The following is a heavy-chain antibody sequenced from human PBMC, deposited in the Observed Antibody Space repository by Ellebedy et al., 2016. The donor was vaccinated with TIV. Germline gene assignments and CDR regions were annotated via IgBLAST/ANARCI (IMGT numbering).Heavy chain of an antibody. J-gene: IGHJ3*02. CDR2: ITIENGVT. Sequence: AASVKVSCKTSGYIFTDHAIHWVRQAPGQGLEWMGWITIENGVTKYSQKFQGRVSITRDTSASIANMEVSSLTPEDTAVYYCARDRLPLGELLGAFDMWGQGTLVTVSS. CDR3: ARDRLPLGELLGAFDM. CDR1: GYIFTDHA. V-gene: IGHV1-3*04. D-gene: IGHD3-16*01.